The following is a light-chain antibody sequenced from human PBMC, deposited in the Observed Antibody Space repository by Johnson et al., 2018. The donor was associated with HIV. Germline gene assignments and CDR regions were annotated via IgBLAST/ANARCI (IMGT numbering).Light chain of an antibody. V-gene: IGLV1-51*01. CDR3: GTWDSSLSAGGV. J-gene: IGLJ1*01. CDR2: DNN. Sequence: QSVLTQSPSVSAAPGQKVTISCSGSSSNIGNNYVSWYQQLPGTAPKLLIYDNNKRPSGIPDRFSGSKSGTSATLGITGLQTGDEADYYCGTWDSSLSAGGVVGTGTKVTGL. CDR1: SSNIGNNY.